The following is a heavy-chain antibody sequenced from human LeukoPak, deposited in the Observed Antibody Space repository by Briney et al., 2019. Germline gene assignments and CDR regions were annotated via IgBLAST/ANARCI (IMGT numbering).Heavy chain of an antibody. J-gene: IGHJ2*01. Sequence: SQTLSLTCTVSGGSIISDSYYWSWIRQPAGKGLEWIGEINHSGSTNYNPSLKSRVTISVDTSKNQFSLKLSSVTAADTAVYYCAREEAAVTPGNWYFDLWGRGTLVTVSS. V-gene: IGHV4-61*09. D-gene: IGHD4-17*01. CDR2: INHSGST. CDR3: AREEAAVTPGNWYFDL. CDR1: GGSIISDSYY.